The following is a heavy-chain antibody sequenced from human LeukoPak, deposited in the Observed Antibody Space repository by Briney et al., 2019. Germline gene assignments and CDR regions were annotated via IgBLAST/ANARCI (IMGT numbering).Heavy chain of an antibody. CDR2: ISGSGGST. V-gene: IGHV3-23*01. Sequence: PGGSLRLSCAASGFTFSSYGMSWVRQAPGKGLEWVSAISGSGGSTYYADSVKGRFTISRDNAKNSLYLQMNSLRVEDSAVYYCATDLIHYYASGAKTWGQGTLVTVSS. CDR1: GFTFSSYG. J-gene: IGHJ5*02. D-gene: IGHD3-10*01. CDR3: ATDLIHYYASGAKT.